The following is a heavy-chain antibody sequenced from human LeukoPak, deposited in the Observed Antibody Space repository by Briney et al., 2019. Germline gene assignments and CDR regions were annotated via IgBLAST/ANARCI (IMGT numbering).Heavy chain of an antibody. CDR2: ISSSSSYT. J-gene: IGHJ3*02. CDR3: ASARYCGGSFCAFDI. CDR1: GLTFNSYS. V-gene: IGHV3-21*05. D-gene: IGHD2-21*01. Sequence: PGGSLRLSCAASGLTFNSYSMNWVRQAPGKGLEWVSYISSSSSYTNYADSVKGRFTISRDNAKNSLYLQMNSLRAEDTAVYYCASARYCGGSFCAFDIWGQGTMVTVSS.